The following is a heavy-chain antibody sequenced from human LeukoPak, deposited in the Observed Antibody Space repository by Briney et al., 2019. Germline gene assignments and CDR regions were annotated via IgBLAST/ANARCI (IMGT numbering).Heavy chain of an antibody. CDR1: GFTFSGYY. V-gene: IGHV3-11*01. Sequence: GGSLRLSCEGSGFTFSGYYMSWIRQAPGKGLEWVSYINPRGSTINYADSVKGRFTISRDNAKKSLDLQMYSLRAEDTAVYYCARVRGSGFCSGSSCAKDPGYYYYMDVWGKGTTVTVSS. D-gene: IGHD2-2*01. J-gene: IGHJ6*03. CDR3: ARVRGSGFCSGSSCAKDPGYYYYMDV. CDR2: INPRGSTI.